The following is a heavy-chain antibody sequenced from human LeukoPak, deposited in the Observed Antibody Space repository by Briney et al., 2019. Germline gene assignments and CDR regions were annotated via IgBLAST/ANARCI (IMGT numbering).Heavy chain of an antibody. CDR2: ISAYNGNT. CDR3: ARDGFVGASGGSDNQPYQDAFDI. V-gene: IGHV1-18*01. CDR1: GYTFTSYG. D-gene: IGHD1-26*01. Sequence: GASVKVSCKASGYTFTSYGISWVRQAPGQGREWMGWISAYNGNTNYAQKLQGRVTMTTDTSTSTAYMELRSLRSDDTAVYYWARDGFVGASGGSDNQPYQDAFDIWGQGTMVTVSS. J-gene: IGHJ3*02.